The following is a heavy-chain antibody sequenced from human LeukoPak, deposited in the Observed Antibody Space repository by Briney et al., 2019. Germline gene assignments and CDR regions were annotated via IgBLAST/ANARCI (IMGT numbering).Heavy chain of an antibody. D-gene: IGHD4-17*01. CDR2: IKTDGSST. CDR1: GFTFSSYW. CDR3: ARASPASYGDFDI. V-gene: IGHV3-74*01. Sequence: PGGALRLSCAASGFTFSSYWMHWVRQGPGKGLVWVSRIKTDGSSTNYADSVKGRFTISGDNAKDTLYLQMNSLRVEDTAVYYCARASPASYGDFDIWGQGTMVTVSS. J-gene: IGHJ3*02.